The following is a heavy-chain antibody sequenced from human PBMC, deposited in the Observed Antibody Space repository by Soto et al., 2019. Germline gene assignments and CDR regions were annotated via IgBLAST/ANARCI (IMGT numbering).Heavy chain of an antibody. Sequence: QLQLQESGPGLVKPSETLSLTCTVSGGSISSSSYYWGWIRQPPGKGLEWIGRIYYSGSTYYNPSIKSRVTISVNTSKNQFSLKLSSVTAADTAVYYCAPLWGQDLGQGTLFTGAS. V-gene: IGHV4-39*01. D-gene: IGHD3-10*01. CDR1: GGSISSSSYY. J-gene: IGHJ4*02. CDR2: IYYSGST. CDR3: APLWGQD.